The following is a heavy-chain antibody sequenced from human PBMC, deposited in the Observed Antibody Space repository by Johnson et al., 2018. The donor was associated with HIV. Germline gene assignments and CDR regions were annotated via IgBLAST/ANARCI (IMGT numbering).Heavy chain of an antibody. CDR3: AKDIGQLVGQDAFDI. V-gene: IGHV3-30-3*01. CDR1: GFTFSNYA. D-gene: IGHD6-6*01. Sequence: QVQLVESGGSVVQPGRSLRLSCAASGFTFSNYAMHWVRQAPGKGLEWVAVISYDGSSKYYADSVKGRFTISRDNAKNSLYLQMNSLRAEDTALYYCAKDIGQLVGQDAFDIWGQGTMVTVSS. CDR2: ISYDGSSK. J-gene: IGHJ3*02.